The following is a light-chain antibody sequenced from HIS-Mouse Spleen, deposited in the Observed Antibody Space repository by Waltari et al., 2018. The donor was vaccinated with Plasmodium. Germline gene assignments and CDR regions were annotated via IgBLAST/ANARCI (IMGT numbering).Light chain of an antibody. Sequence: EIVLTQSPGTLSLSPGERASQSVSSSYLAWYQQKPGQTPRLLILGASSRATGIPDRFSGSGSGTDFTLTTSRLEPEDVAVYYCQQYGSSPFTFGQGTRLEIK. V-gene: IGKV3-20*01. CDR3: QQYGSSPFT. CDR1: QSVSSSY. CDR2: GAS. J-gene: IGKJ5*01.